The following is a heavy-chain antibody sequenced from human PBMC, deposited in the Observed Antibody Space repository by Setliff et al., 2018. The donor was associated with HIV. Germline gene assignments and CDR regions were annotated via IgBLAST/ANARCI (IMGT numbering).Heavy chain of an antibody. CDR3: ARGPYYDSNGYHLSSDY. V-gene: IGHV1-8*02. D-gene: IGHD3-22*01. CDR2: MNPNRGNT. Sequence: ASVKVSCKASGYTFSNYDINWVRQATGQGLEWMAWMNPNRGNTGYAQKFQGRVTLTRDTSISTAYMELSSLRSEDTAVYYCARGPYYDSNGYHLSSDYWGQGTLVTVSS. CDR1: GYTFSNYD. J-gene: IGHJ4*02.